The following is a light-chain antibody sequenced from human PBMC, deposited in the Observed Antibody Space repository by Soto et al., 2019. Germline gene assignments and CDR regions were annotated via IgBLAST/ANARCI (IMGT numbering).Light chain of an antibody. CDR3: SSYAGDNRLV. CDR2: EVA. Sequence: QSALTQPPSASGSPGQSDTISCTGTSSDIGRYNYVSWYQQHPGKAPKLIVFEVAQRPTGVPDRFSASKSGNTASLTVSGLQAEDEADYYCSSYAGDNRLVFGGGTKVTVL. V-gene: IGLV2-8*01. J-gene: IGLJ3*02. CDR1: SSDIGRYNY.